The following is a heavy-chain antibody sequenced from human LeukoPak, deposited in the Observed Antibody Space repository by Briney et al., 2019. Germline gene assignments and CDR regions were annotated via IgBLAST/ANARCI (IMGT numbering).Heavy chain of an antibody. CDR1: GFTFNNFA. J-gene: IGHJ4*02. CDR3: ATIVTSAGTND. V-gene: IGHV3-23*01. D-gene: IGHD6-13*01. CDR2: VTGSGGST. Sequence: GGSLRLSCSASGFTFNNFAMSWVRQAPGKGLEWVSAVTGSGGSTYYADSVKGRFTVSRDNSKNTLYLQMNSLGVEDTAVYYCATIVTSAGTNDWGQGTLVTVSS.